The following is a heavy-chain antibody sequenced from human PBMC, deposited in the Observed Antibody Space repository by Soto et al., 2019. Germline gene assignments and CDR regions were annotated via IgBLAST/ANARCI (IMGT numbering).Heavy chain of an antibody. D-gene: IGHD1-1*01. CDR1: GYTFTRNY. CDR3: ARENDYGMDV. CDR2: INPSSGNP. V-gene: IGHV1-46*01. Sequence: QVQLVQSGAEVKKPGASVKVSCKASGYTFTRNYMHWVRQAPGQGLEWMGIINPSSGNPSYAQRFQGRVTLTRDTSTSTVYMELSSLRSEDTAVYYCARENDYGMDVWGQGTTVTVSS. J-gene: IGHJ6*02.